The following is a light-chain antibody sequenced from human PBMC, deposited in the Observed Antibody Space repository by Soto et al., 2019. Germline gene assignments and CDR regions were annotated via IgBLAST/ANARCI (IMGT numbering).Light chain of an antibody. Sequence: QSVLTQPPSVSGTPGQRVTISCSGSSSNIGSGTVNWYQQLPGTAPKLLIYNNNQWPSGVPGRFSGSKSGTSGSLAISGLQSEDEADYYCASWDDSLNGLYVFGTGTKVTVL. CDR3: ASWDDSLNGLYV. V-gene: IGLV1-44*01. CDR1: SSNIGSGT. J-gene: IGLJ1*01. CDR2: NNN.